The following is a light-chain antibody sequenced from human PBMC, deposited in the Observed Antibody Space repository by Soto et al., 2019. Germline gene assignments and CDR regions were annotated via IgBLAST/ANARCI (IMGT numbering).Light chain of an antibody. CDR3: MQAQQTLT. Sequence: DIVMTQSPLSLPVTPGEPASISCRSSQSLLHSNGYNYLDWYLQKPGQSPQLLIYLGSNRDSGVPDRFSGSGSGTDFTLKISRVEAEDVGVYYCMQAQQTLTFGGGTKVEI. J-gene: IGKJ4*01. CDR2: LGS. CDR1: QSLLHSNGYNY. V-gene: IGKV2-28*01.